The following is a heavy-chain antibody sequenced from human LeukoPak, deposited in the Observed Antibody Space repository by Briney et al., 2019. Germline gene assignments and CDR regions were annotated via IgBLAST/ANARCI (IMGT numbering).Heavy chain of an antibody. CDR3: ARAARRIGLDAFDI. J-gene: IGHJ3*02. D-gene: IGHD6-6*01. V-gene: IGHV3-30-3*01. CDR1: GFTFSSYA. CDR2: ISYDGSNK. Sequence: GGSLRLSCAASGFTFSSYAMHWVRQAPGKGLEWVAVISYDGSNKYYADSVKGRFTISRDNSKNTLYLQMNSLRAEDTAVYYCARAARRIGLDAFDIWGQGTMVTVSS.